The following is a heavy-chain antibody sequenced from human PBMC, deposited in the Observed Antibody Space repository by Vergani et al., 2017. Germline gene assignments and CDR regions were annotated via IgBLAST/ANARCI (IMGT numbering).Heavy chain of an antibody. V-gene: IGHV3-23*01. CDR2: LTGGGGST. CDR3: VKDAEGYENFFDS. J-gene: IGHJ4*02. CDR1: GFTFSTYA. Sequence: EVQLLESGGSLKQPGGSVRLSCAASGFTFSTYAMHWVRQAPGKGLEWVSALTGGGGSTDYADSFKGRFIISRDNSKDTLYLQMNSLRPEDTATYYCVKDAEGYENFFDSWGQGTLVTVSS. D-gene: IGHD5-12*01.